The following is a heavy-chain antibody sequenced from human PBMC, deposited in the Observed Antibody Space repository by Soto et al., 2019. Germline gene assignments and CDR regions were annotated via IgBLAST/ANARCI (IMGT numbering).Heavy chain of an antibody. Sequence: QVQLQESGPGLVKPSETLSLTCTVSGGSISSYYWSWIRQPPGKGLEWIGNIYYSGGTNYNPSLKSRVTISVDTSKSQFSLKLSAVTAADAAVYYCARDLRGMGYFDLWGRGTLVTVSS. D-gene: IGHD3-16*01. V-gene: IGHV4-59*01. J-gene: IGHJ2*01. CDR2: IYYSGGT. CDR1: GGSISSYY. CDR3: ARDLRGMGYFDL.